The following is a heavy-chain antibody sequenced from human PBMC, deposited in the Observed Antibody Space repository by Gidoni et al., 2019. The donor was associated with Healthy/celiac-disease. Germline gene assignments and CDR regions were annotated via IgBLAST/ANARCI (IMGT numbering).Heavy chain of an antibody. V-gene: IGHV3-23*01. Sequence: EVQLLESGGGLVQPGGSLRLSCAASGFTFSSYAMSWVRQAPGKGLEWVSAISGSGGSTYYADSVKGRFTISRDNSKNTLYLQMNSLRAEDTAVYYCAKDPKFAAMFRSYFDYWGQGTLVTVSS. J-gene: IGHJ4*02. CDR3: AKDPKFAAMFRSYFDY. CDR1: GFTFSSYA. CDR2: ISGSGGST. D-gene: IGHD5-18*01.